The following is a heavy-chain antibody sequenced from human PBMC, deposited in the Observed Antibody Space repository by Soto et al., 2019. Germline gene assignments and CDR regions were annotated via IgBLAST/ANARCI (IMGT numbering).Heavy chain of an antibody. Sequence: QVQLVQSGAEVKKPGSSVKVSCKASRGTFSSYAISWVRQAPGQGLEWMGGIIPIFGTANYAQKFQGRVKITADESTSTASMELSSLRSEDTAVYYCASRPRYCSGSYYLDYWGQGTLVTVSS. J-gene: IGHJ4*02. V-gene: IGHV1-69*01. CDR3: ASRPRYCSGSYYLDY. CDR2: IIPIFGTA. D-gene: IGHD3-10*01. CDR1: RGTFSSYA.